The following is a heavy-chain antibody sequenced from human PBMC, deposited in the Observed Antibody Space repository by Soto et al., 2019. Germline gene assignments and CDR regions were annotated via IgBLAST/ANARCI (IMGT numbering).Heavy chain of an antibody. D-gene: IGHD6-13*01. Sequence: ASVKVSCKASGYTFTSYGISWVRQAPGQGLEWTGWISAYNSNTNYAQKLQGRVTMTTDTSTSTAYMELRSLRSDDTAVYYCAGVYSSSWSYYFDYWGQGTLVTVSS. CDR1: GYTFTSYG. CDR2: ISAYNSNT. V-gene: IGHV1-18*04. CDR3: AGVYSSSWSYYFDY. J-gene: IGHJ4*02.